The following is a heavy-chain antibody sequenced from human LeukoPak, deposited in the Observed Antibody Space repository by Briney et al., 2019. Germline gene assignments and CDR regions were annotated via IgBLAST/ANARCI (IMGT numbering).Heavy chain of an antibody. J-gene: IGHJ4*02. V-gene: IGHV4-4*07. D-gene: IGHD1-26*01. CDR2: IYTSGST. CDR1: GGSISSYY. CDR3: ARENSGSYREFDY. Sequence: SETLSLTCTVSGGSISSYYWSWIRQPAGKGLEWIGRIYTSGSTNYNASLKSRVSMSVDTSKNQFSLKLSSVTAADTAVFYCARENSGSYREFDYWGQGTPVTVSS.